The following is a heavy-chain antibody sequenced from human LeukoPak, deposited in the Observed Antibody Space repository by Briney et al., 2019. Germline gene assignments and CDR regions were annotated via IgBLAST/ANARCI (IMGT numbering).Heavy chain of an antibody. J-gene: IGHJ4*02. CDR1: GFTFSSYS. Sequence: PGGSLRLSCAASGFTFSSYSMNWVRQAPGKGLEWVSSISSSSSYIYYADSVRGRFTISRDNAKNSLYLQMNSLRAEDTAVYYCASGGGSGTGFDYWGQGTLVTVSS. D-gene: IGHD3-16*01. CDR3: ASGGGSGTGFDY. V-gene: IGHV3-21*01. CDR2: ISSSSSYI.